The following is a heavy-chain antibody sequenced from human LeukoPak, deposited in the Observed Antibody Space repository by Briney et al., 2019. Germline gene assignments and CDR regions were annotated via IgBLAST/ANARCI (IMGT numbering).Heavy chain of an antibody. Sequence: GGSLRLSCAASGFNFYDYAMHWVRQAPGKGLAWVSGISWNSGSIGYADSVKGRFTSSRDNAKNSLYLQMNSLTAEDTALYYCAKSALLRYSDWLSLGSTINAFDIWGQGTMVTVSS. CDR3: AKSALLRYSDWLSLGSTINAFDI. CDR2: ISWNSGSI. J-gene: IGHJ3*02. D-gene: IGHD3-9*01. CDR1: GFNFYDYA. V-gene: IGHV3-9*01.